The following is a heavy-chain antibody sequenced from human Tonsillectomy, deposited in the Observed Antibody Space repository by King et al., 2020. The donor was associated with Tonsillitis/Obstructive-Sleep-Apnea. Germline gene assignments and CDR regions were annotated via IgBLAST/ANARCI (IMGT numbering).Heavy chain of an antibody. CDR3: ASGRGVVTHYGYDY. V-gene: IGHV5-51*01. D-gene: IGHD3-3*01. CDR2: IYPGDSDT. CDR1: GSIFTSYG. J-gene: IGHJ4*02. Sequence: QLVQSGAEVKKPGESLKLSCKGSGSIFTSYGIGWVRQMPGKGLEWMAIIYPGDSDTRYSPSFQGHVTISADKSIITAYLQWSSLKASATAMYYCASGRGVVTHYGYDYWGEGTLVTVSS.